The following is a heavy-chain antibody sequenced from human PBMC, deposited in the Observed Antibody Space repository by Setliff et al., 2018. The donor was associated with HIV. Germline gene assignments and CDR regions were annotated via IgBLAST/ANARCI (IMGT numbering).Heavy chain of an antibody. D-gene: IGHD6-13*01. CDR2: LYSGDSET. CDR1: GYSFTTYW. J-gene: IGHJ2*01. Sequence: GESLKISCMGSGYSFTTYWIAWVRQMPWKGLECMGILYSGDSETRYTPAFRGHVTVSVDKSITTAYLHWNSLRASDTAIYYCARTTSSRWEKWYFDVWGRGTLVTVSS. V-gene: IGHV5-51*01. CDR3: ARTTSSRWEKWYFDV.